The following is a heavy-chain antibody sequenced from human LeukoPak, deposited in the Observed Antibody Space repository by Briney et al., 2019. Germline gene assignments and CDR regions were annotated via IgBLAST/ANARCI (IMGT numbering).Heavy chain of an antibody. CDR3: ARHWETSSWYVDY. J-gene: IGHJ4*02. CDR1: GGSISSYY. V-gene: IGHV4-59*08. CDR2: IYYSGST. Sequence: SETLSLTCTVSGGSISSYYWSWIRPPPGKGLEWIGYIYYSGSTNYNPSLKSRVTISVDTSKNQLSLKLSSVTAADTAVYYCARHWETSSWYVDYWGQGTLVTVSS. D-gene: IGHD6-13*01.